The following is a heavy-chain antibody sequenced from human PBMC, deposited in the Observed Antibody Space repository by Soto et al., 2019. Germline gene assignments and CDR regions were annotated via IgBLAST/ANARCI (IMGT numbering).Heavy chain of an antibody. CDR1: VFTFSSYG. D-gene: IGHD2-2*01. CDR2: IWYDGSNK. V-gene: IGHV3-33*01. CDR3: ARDWGYCSSTSCYQFFPLEY. Sequence: GGSLRLSCASSVFTFSSYGMHCVRHSPGKWLEWVAVIWYDGSNKYYADSVKGRFTISRDNSKNTLYLQMNSLRAEDTAVYYCARDWGYCSSTSCYQFFPLEYWGQGTPVNLSS. J-gene: IGHJ4*02.